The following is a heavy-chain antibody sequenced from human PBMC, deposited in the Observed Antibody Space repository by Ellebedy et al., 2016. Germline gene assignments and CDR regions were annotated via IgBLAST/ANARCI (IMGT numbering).Heavy chain of an antibody. CDR1: GLNFNTFF. CDR2: ISGDGRDT. V-gene: IGHV3-23*01. CDR3: RQGHYADY. Sequence: GGSLTLSXTVSGLNFNTFFMSWVRQAPGKGLEWVSTISGDGRDTNFADSVKGRFSISRDNSKHIVYLRMTSLRADDTATHYCRQGHYADYWGRGTLVTVSS. J-gene: IGHJ4*02.